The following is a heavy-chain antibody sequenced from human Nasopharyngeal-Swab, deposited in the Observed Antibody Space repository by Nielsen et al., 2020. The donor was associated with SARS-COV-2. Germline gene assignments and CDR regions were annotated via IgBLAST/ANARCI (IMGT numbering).Heavy chain of an antibody. D-gene: IGHD3-16*01. V-gene: IGHV3-48*03. Sequence: WIRQPPGKGLEWISYVSDNGRTMYYADSVKGRFTISRDNAENSVYLQMNSLTVEGTAVYYCAGGGRGWGGWDYWGQGTLVTVSS. CDR3: AGGGRGWGGWDY. CDR2: VSDNGRTM. J-gene: IGHJ4*02.